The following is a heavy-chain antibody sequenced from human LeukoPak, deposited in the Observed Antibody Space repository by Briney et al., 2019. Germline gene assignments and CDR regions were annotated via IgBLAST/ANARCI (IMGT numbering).Heavy chain of an antibody. CDR2: IYYSGST. V-gene: IGHV4-59*01. Sequence: PSETLSLTCTVSGGSMSTYYWSWIRQPPVKGLEWIGYIYYSGSTNYNPSLKSRVTISVDTSKNQFSLKLSSVTAADTAVYYCARGPGTYYNDFDYWGQGTLVTVSS. D-gene: IGHD3-10*01. J-gene: IGHJ4*02. CDR3: ARGPGTYYNDFDY. CDR1: GGSMSTYY.